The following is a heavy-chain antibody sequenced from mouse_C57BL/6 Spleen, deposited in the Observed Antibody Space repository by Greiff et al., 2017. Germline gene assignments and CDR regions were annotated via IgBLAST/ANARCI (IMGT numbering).Heavy chain of an antibody. CDR1: GYTFTSYG. Sequence: QVQLQQSGAELARPGASVKLSCKASGYTFTSYGISWVKQRTGQGLEWIGEIYPRSGNTYYNEKFKGKATLTADKSSSTAYMELRSLTSEDSAVYFCARSRTYGNYEGYFDVWGTGTTVTVSS. V-gene: IGHV1-81*01. CDR3: ARSRTYGNYEGYFDV. D-gene: IGHD2-1*01. CDR2: IYPRSGNT. J-gene: IGHJ1*03.